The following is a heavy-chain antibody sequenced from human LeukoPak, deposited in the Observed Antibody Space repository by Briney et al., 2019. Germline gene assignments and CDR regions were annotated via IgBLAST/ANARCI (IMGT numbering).Heavy chain of an antibody. CDR3: ATDRAGRYFASGTYAY. Sequence: SGTLSLTCAVSGAFITDDKWWTWVRQSPGKGLEWMGETHHSGTTNYNPSLESRVTISADKSKDHFSLELTSVTAADTAIYYCATDRAGRYFASGTYAYWGRGILVTVSS. V-gene: IGHV4-4*02. D-gene: IGHD3-10*01. J-gene: IGHJ4*02. CDR1: GAFITDDKW. CDR2: THHSGTT.